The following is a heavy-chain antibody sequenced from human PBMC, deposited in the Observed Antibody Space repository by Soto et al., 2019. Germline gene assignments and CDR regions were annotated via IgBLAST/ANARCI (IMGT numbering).Heavy chain of an antibody. V-gene: IGHV4-31*03. CDR2: IHNSGTT. D-gene: IGHD3-16*02. Sequence: SETLSLTCTVSGGSISSGDFYWSWIRQHPGKGLEWIGYIHNSGTTYYIPPLRSRVTMAVDTSKNQLSLKLTSVTAADTAVYYCARGVTFGGVIAPRFDPWGQGTLVTVSS. CDR1: GGSISSGDFY. J-gene: IGHJ5*02. CDR3: ARGVTFGGVIAPRFDP.